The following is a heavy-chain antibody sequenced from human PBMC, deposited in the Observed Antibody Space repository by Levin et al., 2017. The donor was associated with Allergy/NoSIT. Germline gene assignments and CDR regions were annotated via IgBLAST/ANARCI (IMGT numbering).Heavy chain of an antibody. V-gene: IGHV1-18*01. CDR1: GYTFNMYG. CDR2: ISPDNGHR. J-gene: IGHJ4*02. D-gene: IGHD5-12*01. CDR3: ARGQGGYESFDQ. Sequence: PGGSLRLSCKASGYTFNMYGINWVRQAPGQGLEWMGWISPDNGHRTYAQKVQGRVTMTTDRSTTTAYMELTSLTSDDTAMYFCARGQGGYESFDQWGQGTLVTVSS.